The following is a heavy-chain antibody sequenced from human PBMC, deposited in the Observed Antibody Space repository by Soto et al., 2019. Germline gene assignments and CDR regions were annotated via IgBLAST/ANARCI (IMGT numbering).Heavy chain of an antibody. CDR2: IYWDDDK. D-gene: IGHD5-12*01. V-gene: IGHV2-5*02. Sequence: ESGPTLVNPTQTLTLTCPLSGFSLSTSGVGVGWIRQPPGKALEWLALIYWDDDKRYSPFLKSRLTITKDTSKNQVVLTLTNMDPVDTATYYCALKGDGYRGFKYWGQGTLVTVSS. CDR1: GFSLSTSGVG. CDR3: ALKGDGYRGFKY. J-gene: IGHJ4*02.